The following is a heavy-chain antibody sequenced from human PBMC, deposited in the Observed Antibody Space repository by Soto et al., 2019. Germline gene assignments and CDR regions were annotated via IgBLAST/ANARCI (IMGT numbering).Heavy chain of an antibody. D-gene: IGHD6-19*01. CDR3: AKGKHSSGWHYFDY. Sequence: GGSLRLSCAASGITFSSYAMSWVRQAPGKGLEWVSTVSGSGANTYYADSVKGRFTISRDNSENTLYLQMISLRAEDMAIYYCAKGKHSSGWHYFDYWGQGNLVTVSS. CDR1: GITFSSYA. V-gene: IGHV3-23*01. CDR2: VSGSGANT. J-gene: IGHJ4*02.